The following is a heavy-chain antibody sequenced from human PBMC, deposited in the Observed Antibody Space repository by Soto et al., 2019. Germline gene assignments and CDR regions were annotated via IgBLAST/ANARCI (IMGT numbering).Heavy chain of an antibody. D-gene: IGHD2-21*01. CDR1: GYSFTTYG. V-gene: IGHV1-18*01. CDR2: INAYNGYT. J-gene: IGHJ5*02. Sequence: QVQLVRSGAEVKKPGASVKVSCKASGYSFTTYGISWVRQAPGQGLEWLGWINAYNGYTNYAQKLQGRVTMTTDTSSNTAYMELRSLRSADTAVYYCARLYCGADNCYGWFDPWGQGTLVTVSS. CDR3: ARLYCGADNCYGWFDP.